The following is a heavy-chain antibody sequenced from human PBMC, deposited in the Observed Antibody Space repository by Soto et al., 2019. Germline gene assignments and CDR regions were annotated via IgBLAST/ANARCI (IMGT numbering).Heavy chain of an antibody. CDR3: ASGFGLSRGLDV. CDR1: GGSISSYY. Sequence: PSETLSLTCTVAGGSISSYYWSWIRQPPGKGQEWIGYIYYSGSTSNNPSLKSRVTISVDTSKNQFSLKLSSVTAADTAVYYCASGFGLSRGLDVWGQGTTVTVSS. V-gene: IGHV4-59*01. CDR2: IYYSGST. D-gene: IGHD3-16*01. J-gene: IGHJ6*02.